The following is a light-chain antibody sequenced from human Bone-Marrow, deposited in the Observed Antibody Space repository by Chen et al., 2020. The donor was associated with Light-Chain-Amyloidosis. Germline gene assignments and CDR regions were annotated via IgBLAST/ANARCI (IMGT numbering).Light chain of an antibody. V-gene: IGLV3-21*02. CDR2: DDS. CDR1: NIAAKS. CDR3: QVYDSSSDHAWV. Sequence: SYVLTQAPSASVAPGQTARITCGGQNIAAKSVHWYQQRPGQAPVRVLYDDSDRPSGIPERFSGSNSGNTAALTIRRVEAGDEAYYYCQVYDSSSDHAWVFGGGTRLSVL. J-gene: IGLJ3*02.